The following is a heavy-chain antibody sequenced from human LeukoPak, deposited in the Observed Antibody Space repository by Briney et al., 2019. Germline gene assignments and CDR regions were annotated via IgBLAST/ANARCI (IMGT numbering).Heavy chain of an antibody. CDR1: GFTFSSHA. J-gene: IGHJ6*03. D-gene: IGHD6-19*01. CDR3: AKDGAVAGTVDYYYYYMDV. V-gene: IGHV3-30-3*01. CDR2: ISHDGSES. Sequence: HPGGSLRLSCAASGFTFSSHAMVWVRQAPGKGLEWVSFISHDGSESFHTESVKGRFTISRDNSKNSLYLQMNSLRTEDTALYYCAKDGAVAGTVDYYYYYMDVWGKGTTVTVSS.